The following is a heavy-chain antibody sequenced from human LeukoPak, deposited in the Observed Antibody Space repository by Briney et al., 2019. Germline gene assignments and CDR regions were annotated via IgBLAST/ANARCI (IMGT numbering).Heavy chain of an antibody. CDR1: GVSISRHY. V-gene: IGHV4-59*08. J-gene: IGHJ6*02. CDR3: AGQATGYFYGMDV. Sequence: SETLSLTCTVSGVSISRHYWSWIRQPPGKGLEWIAYIAYGGTTNFNPSLKSRVTISLDTSKNQFSLKLTSVTAADTAVYYCAGQATGYFYGMDVWGQGATVSVSS. CDR2: IAYGGTT.